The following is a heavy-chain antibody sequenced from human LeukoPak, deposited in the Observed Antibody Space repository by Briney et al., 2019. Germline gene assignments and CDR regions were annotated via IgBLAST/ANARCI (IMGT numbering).Heavy chain of an antibody. J-gene: IGHJ4*01. D-gene: IGHD2-15*01. CDR2: ICSSVGGI. V-gene: IGHV3-9*01. CDR3: AKDPTPRYCRGGNCYSRTFDY. Sequence: GGSLRLSCAASVFTFDDYVMYWVRQVPGKGREWVSGICSSVGGIDYTDSVKGRFTISRDKANNVLYLQMNNLRAEDTAFYYCAKDPTPRYCRGGNCYSRTFDYWGHGTLVTVSS. CDR1: VFTFDDYV.